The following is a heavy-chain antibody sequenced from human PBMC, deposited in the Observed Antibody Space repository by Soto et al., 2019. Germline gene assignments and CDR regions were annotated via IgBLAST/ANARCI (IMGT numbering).Heavy chain of an antibody. V-gene: IGHV3-33*01. CDR3: ARDSYGTKNYYYYYMDV. CDR2: IWYDGSNK. CDR1: GFTFSSYG. Sequence: QVQLVESGGGVVQPGRSLRLSCAASGFTFSSYGMHWVRQAPGKGLEWVAVIWYDGSNKYYADSVKGRFTISRDNSKNTLYLQMSSLRAEDTAVYFCARDSYGTKNYYYYYMDVWGKGTTVTVSS. D-gene: IGHD1-1*01. J-gene: IGHJ6*03.